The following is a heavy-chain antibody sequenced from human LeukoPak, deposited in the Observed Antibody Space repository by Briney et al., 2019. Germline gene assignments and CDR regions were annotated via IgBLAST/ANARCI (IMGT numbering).Heavy chain of an antibody. J-gene: IGHJ5*02. CDR2: TYYRSKWYN. CDR1: GDSVSSNSAA. D-gene: IGHD2-21*02. CDR3: ARGDPPPHNWFDP. V-gene: IGHV6-1*01. Sequence: SQTLSLTCAISGDSVSSNSAAWNWIRRSPSRGLEWLGRTYYRSKWYNDYAVSVKSRITINPDTSKNQFSLQLNSVTPEDTAVYYRARGDPPPHNWFDPWGQGTLVTVSS.